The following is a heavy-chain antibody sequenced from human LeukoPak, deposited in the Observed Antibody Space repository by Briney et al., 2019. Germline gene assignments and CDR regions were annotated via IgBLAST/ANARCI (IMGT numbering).Heavy chain of an antibody. V-gene: IGHV3-7*01. D-gene: IGHD1-7*01. CDR2: INENGGEK. J-gene: IGHJ4*02. Sequence: GGSLRPPCAVSGFTFSNYWMSWVRQAPGKGLEWVANINENGGEKYYVDSVEGRFTISRDNAKSSLYLQMNTLRAEDTAVYYCARDPDPGTTDYWGQGTLVTVSS. CDR3: ARDPDPGTTDY. CDR1: GFTFSNYW.